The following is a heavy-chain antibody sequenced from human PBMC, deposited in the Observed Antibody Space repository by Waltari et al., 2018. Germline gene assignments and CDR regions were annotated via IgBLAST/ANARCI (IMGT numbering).Heavy chain of an antibody. Sequence: QVQLVQSGAAVKKPGSSVKVSCKASGGTFSSYSISGVRQAPGQGLEWIGGSIPIIGTGNYAQKFQGRVTRTADESTSTAYMELSSLRSDDTAVYYCARDRNYYDSSAYYYWGQGTLVTVSS. V-gene: IGHV1-69*01. CDR2: SIPIIGTG. CDR3: ARDRNYYDSSAYYY. J-gene: IGHJ4*02. CDR1: GGTFSSYS. D-gene: IGHD3-22*01.